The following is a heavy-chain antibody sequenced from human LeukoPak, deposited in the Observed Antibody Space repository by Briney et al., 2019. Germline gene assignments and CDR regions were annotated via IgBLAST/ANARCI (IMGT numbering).Heavy chain of an antibody. CDR2: INPNSGGT. Sequence: GASVKVSCKASGYTFTGYYMHWVRQAPGQGLEWMGWINPNSGGTNYAQKFQGRVTTTRDTSISTAYMELSRLRSDDTAVYYCARDRVTYCSSTSCHEIGGNWFDPWGQGTLVTVSS. CDR3: ARDRVTYCSSTSCHEIGGNWFDP. J-gene: IGHJ5*02. D-gene: IGHD2-2*01. CDR1: GYTFTGYY. V-gene: IGHV1-2*02.